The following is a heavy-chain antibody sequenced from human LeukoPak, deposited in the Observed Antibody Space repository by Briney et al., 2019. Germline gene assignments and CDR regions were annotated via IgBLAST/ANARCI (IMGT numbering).Heavy chain of an antibody. Sequence: SQTLSLTCAISGDSVSSKSASWNWIRQSPSRGLEWLGRTYYRSKWHNEYAVSVKSRISIKPDTSQNQFSLQLSSVTTEDTAVYYCARAGGTFDNWGQGTLVTVSS. J-gene: IGHJ4*02. V-gene: IGHV6-1*01. CDR2: TYYRSKWHN. D-gene: IGHD1-1*01. CDR3: ARAGGTFDN. CDR1: GDSVSSKSAS.